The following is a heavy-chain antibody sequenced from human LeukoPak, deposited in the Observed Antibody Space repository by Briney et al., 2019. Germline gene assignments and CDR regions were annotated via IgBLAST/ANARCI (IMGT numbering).Heavy chain of an antibody. CDR1: GFIFTTYE. D-gene: IGHD3-10*01. V-gene: IGHV3-48*03. J-gene: IGHJ4*02. Sequence: PGGSLRLSCAASGFIFTTYEMNWVRQAPGKGLEWVSSISSGGSTIYYADSVKGRFTISRDNAKSTLFLQMNNLRAEDTAVYYCVKSYYADYWGQGTLVTVSS. CDR3: VKSYYADY. CDR2: ISSGGSTI.